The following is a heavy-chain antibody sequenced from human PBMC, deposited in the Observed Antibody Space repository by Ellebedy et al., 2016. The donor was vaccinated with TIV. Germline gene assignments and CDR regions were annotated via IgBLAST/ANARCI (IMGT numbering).Heavy chain of an antibody. J-gene: IGHJ4*02. Sequence: ASVKVSCXATGYTFTTYGITWVRQAPGQGLEWMGWINPYNSNTNYAQKLQGRVIMTTDTSTSTAYMELRSLRSDDTALYYCARGGQNYFDYWGQGTLVTVSS. CDR1: GYTFTTYG. CDR3: ARGGQNYFDY. V-gene: IGHV1-18*04. CDR2: INPYNSNT.